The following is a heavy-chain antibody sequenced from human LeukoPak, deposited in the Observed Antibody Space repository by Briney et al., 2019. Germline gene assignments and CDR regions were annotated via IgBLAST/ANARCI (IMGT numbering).Heavy chain of an antibody. V-gene: IGHV1-2*06. Sequence: ASVKVSCKAFGYTFTGYHIHWVRQAPGQGLEWMGRIYSNSGGTNYAQKFQGRVTMTRDTSISTAYMELSRLGSDDTAVYYCARDRSDAFDFWGQGTMVTVSS. J-gene: IGHJ3*01. CDR3: ARDRSDAFDF. CDR1: GYTFTGYH. CDR2: IYSNSGGT.